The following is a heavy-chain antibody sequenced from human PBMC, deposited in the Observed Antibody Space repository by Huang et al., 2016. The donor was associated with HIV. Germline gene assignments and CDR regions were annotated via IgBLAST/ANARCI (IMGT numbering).Heavy chain of an antibody. D-gene: IGHD5-12*01. Sequence: EVQLVESGGGLVQPGRSLRLSCAASGFTLNDYAMHWVRQAAGKGLEWVAVSSWNSGSIGYADSVKGRFTIARDNAKNSLYLQMNSLRAEDTAFYYCTKDVGSGYDLGYYYGLDVWGQGTTVTVSS. J-gene: IGHJ6*02. CDR2: SSWNSGSI. V-gene: IGHV3-9*01. CDR1: GFTLNDYA. CDR3: TKDVGSGYDLGYYYGLDV.